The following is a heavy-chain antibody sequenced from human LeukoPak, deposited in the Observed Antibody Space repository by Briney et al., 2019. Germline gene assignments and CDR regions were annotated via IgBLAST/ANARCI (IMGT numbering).Heavy chain of an antibody. J-gene: IGHJ4*02. CDR3: ARQGGDSSSWYSNFDY. CDR1: GGSISSYY. V-gene: IGHV4-4*07. Sequence: SETLSLTCTVSGGSISSYYWSWIRQPAGKGLEWIGRIYTSGSTNYNPSLKSRVTMSVDTSKNQFSLKLSSVTAADTAVYYCARQGGDSSSWYSNFDYWGQGTLVTVSS. CDR2: IYTSGST. D-gene: IGHD6-13*01.